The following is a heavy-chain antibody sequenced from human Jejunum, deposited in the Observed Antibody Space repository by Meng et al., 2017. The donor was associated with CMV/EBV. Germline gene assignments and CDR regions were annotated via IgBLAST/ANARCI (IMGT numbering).Heavy chain of an antibody. V-gene: IGHV1-3*01. J-gene: IGHJ4*02. CDR2: IFGGTGKT. CDR3: ARDRGNFFLPF. CDR1: GYTFTSYA. D-gene: IGHD1-7*01. Sequence: SCKASGYTFTSYAIFWVRQAPGQSLEWLGWIFGGTGKTSYSETFQDRLTITRDTSATTVYMELTRLTSEDTAVYFCARDRGNFFLPFWGQGTLVTVSS.